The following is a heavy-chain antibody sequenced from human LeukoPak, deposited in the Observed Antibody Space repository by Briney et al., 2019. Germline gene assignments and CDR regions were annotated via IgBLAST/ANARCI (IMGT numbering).Heavy chain of an antibody. CDR2: INPNSGGT. D-gene: IGHD5-18*01. CDR3: ARDGYSYGLDGYHYMDV. J-gene: IGHJ6*03. Sequence: ASVKVSCKASGYTFTGYYMHWVRQAPGQGLEWMGWINPNSGGTNYAQKFQGRVTMTRDTSISTAYMELSRLRSDDTAVYYCARDGYSYGLDGYHYMDVWGKGTTVTVSS. V-gene: IGHV1-2*02. CDR1: GYTFTGYY.